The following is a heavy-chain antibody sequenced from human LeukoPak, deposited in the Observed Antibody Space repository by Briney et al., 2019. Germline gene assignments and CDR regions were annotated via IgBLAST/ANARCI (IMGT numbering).Heavy chain of an antibody. J-gene: IGHJ3*02. CDR3: ARGSRIAVHASDI. V-gene: IGHV3-7*01. CDR2: IDQDGREK. D-gene: IGHD6-6*01. Sequence: PGGSLRLSCGASGFTLSSYWMSWVRQAPGKGLEWVANIDQDGREKNYVGSVEGRFTISRDNAKNSLYLQMNSLRVEDTAVYYCARGSRIAVHASDIWGQGTMVTVSS. CDR1: GFTLSSYW.